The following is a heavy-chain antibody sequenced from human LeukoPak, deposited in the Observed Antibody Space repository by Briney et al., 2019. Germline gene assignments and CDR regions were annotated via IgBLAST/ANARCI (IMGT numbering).Heavy chain of an antibody. V-gene: IGHV3-21*01. Sequence: GGSLRLSCAASGFTFSSHGMNWVRQAPGKGLEWVSSISSSSSYIYCADSVKGRFTISRDNAKNSLYLQMKSLRAEDTAVYYGARDWGMGVCDIDVWGKGTTVTVSS. CDR1: GFTFSSHG. J-gene: IGHJ6*03. D-gene: IGHD2-8*01. CDR3: ARDWGMGVCDIDV. CDR2: ISSSSSYI.